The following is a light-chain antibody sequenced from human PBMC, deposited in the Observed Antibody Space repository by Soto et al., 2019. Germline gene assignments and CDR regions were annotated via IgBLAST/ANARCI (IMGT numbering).Light chain of an antibody. J-gene: IGLJ1*01. CDR3: SSYTTSSTLLYV. CDR1: RSDVGGYNY. CDR2: AVS. Sequence: QSALTQPASVSGSPGQSITISCTGTRSDVGGYNYVSWYQQHPGKAPKLMIYAVSNRPSGVSTRFSGSKSGNTASLTISGLQAEDEADYHCSSYTTSSTLLYVFGTGTKLTFL. V-gene: IGLV2-14*01.